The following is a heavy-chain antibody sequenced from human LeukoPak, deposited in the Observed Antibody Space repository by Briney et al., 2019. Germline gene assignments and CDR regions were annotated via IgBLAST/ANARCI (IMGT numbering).Heavy chain of an antibody. D-gene: IGHD1-26*01. CDR1: GFTVSSNY. J-gene: IGHJ3*02. Sequence: GGSLRLSCAASGFTVSSNYKSWVRQAPGKGLEWVSVIYSGGSTYYADSVKGRFTISRDNSKNTLYLQMNSLRAEDTAVYYCARETWPGGIRNRAFDIWGQGTMVTVSS. CDR3: ARETWPGGIRNRAFDI. CDR2: IYSGGST. V-gene: IGHV3-66*02.